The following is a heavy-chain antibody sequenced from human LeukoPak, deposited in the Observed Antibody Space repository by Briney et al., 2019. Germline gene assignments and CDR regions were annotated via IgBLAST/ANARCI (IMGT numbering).Heavy chain of an antibody. CDR3: ASLTVEHSSSSGDGY. CDR1: GFTVSSNY. J-gene: IGHJ4*02. D-gene: IGHD6-6*01. Sequence: PGGSLRLSCAASGFTVSSNYMSWVRQAPGKGLEWVSVIYSGGSTYYADSVKGRFTISRDNSKNTLYLQMNSLRAEDTAVYYCASLTVEHSSSSGDGYWGQGTLVTVSS. CDR2: IYSGGST. V-gene: IGHV3-66*01.